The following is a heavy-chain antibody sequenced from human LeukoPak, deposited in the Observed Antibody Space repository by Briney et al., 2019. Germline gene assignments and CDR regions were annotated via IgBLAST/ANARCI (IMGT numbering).Heavy chain of an antibody. Sequence: GGSLRLSCAASGFTFDTYVMSWVRQAPGKGLEWVSGISGSGGTTDYADSVKGRFAISRDNPKNTLYLQMNSLRDEDTAVYYCATSRGTAMAGWIYPWGQGTLVTVSS. CDR3: ATSRGTAMAGWIYP. CDR1: GFTFDTYV. CDR2: ISGSGGTT. V-gene: IGHV3-23*01. J-gene: IGHJ5*02. D-gene: IGHD6-19*01.